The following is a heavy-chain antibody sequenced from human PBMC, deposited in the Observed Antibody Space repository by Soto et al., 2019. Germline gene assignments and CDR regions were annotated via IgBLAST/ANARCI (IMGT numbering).Heavy chain of an antibody. CDR1: GFSLTRGVG. J-gene: IGHJ5*02. CDR3: AHKPLTPTGAFDP. V-gene: IGHV2-5*02. D-gene: IGHD7-27*01. CDR2: IYLDDDK. Sequence: QITLKESGPALVKPTQTLTLTCTFSGFSLTRGVGVAWIRQPPGKALEWLALIYLDDDKRDSSSLKSRLTITXDXXNTQVVLIMTNMDPVDTATYYCAHKPLTPTGAFDPWGQGTLVTVSS.